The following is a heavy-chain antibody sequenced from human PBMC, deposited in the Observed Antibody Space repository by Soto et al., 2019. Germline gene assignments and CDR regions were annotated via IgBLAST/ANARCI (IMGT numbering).Heavy chain of an antibody. D-gene: IGHD3-3*01. J-gene: IGHJ6*02. CDR1: GFTFSNYA. V-gene: IGHV3-23*01. Sequence: EVQLLESGGGLVLPGGSLRLSCAASGFTFSNYAMSWVRQAPGKGLEWVATITGDGGSTYYADSVKGRFSISRDKSKNTVSMQKNSLRVEDTAVYYCAKDLRKTSNDFWSGYETGIYARDVWGQGTTVTVSS. CDR3: AKDLRKTSNDFWSGYETGIYARDV. CDR2: ITGDGGST.